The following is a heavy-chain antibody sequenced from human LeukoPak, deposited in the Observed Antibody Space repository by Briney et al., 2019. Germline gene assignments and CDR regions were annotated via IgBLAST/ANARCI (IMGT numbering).Heavy chain of an antibody. Sequence: SQTLSLTCAISGDSVSSNSATWNWIRQSPSRGLEWLGRTYYRSKWYNDYAVSVKSRITVNPDTSKNQFSQQLNSVTPEDTAVYYCARNTPDFGTHQRFDPWGQGTLVTVSS. CDR3: ARNTPDFGTHQRFDP. CDR2: TYYRSKWYN. V-gene: IGHV6-1*01. CDR1: GDSVSSNSAT. D-gene: IGHD3-10*01. J-gene: IGHJ5*02.